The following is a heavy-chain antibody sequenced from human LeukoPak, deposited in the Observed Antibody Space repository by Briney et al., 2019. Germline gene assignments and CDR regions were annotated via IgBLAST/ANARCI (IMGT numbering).Heavy chain of an antibody. D-gene: IGHD6-13*01. Sequence: ASVKVSCKASGYTFTGYYMHWVRQAPGQGLEWMGWINPNSGGTNYAQKFQGRVTISADKSISTAYLQWSSLKASDTAMYYCASQGIAAAGMYRYYYYMDVWGKGTTVTVSS. V-gene: IGHV1-2*02. J-gene: IGHJ6*03. CDR1: GYTFTGYY. CDR3: ASQGIAAAGMYRYYYYMDV. CDR2: INPNSGGT.